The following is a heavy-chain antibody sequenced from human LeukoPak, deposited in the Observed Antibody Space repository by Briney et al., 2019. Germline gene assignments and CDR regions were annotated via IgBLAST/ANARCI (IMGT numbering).Heavy chain of an antibody. CDR1: GGTFSSYA. V-gene: IGHV1-69*13. CDR2: IIPIFGTA. J-gene: IGHJ4*02. CDR3: ARGLATITGGYYFDY. Sequence: SVKVSCKASGGTFSSYAISWVRQAPGQGLVWMGGIIPIFGTANYAQKFQGRVTITADESTSTAYMGLSSLRSEDTAVYYCARGLATITGGYYFDYWGQGTLVTVSS. D-gene: IGHD5-12*01.